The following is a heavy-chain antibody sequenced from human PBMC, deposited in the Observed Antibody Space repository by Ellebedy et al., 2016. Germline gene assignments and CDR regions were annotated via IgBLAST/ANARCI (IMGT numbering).Heavy chain of an antibody. D-gene: IGHD3-16*01. CDR2: TSYSGGT. Sequence: GSLRLXCTVSGGSIGGSGYYWAWIRQPPGKGLEWIGSTSYSGGTHYNPSLKSRVLISVDTSKNQFSLRLNSVTAADTAIYYCARQSTDGPYTKIYYFFMDVWGKGTMVTVSS. V-gene: IGHV4-39*01. CDR1: GGSIGGSGYY. J-gene: IGHJ6*03. CDR3: ARQSTDGPYTKIYYFFMDV.